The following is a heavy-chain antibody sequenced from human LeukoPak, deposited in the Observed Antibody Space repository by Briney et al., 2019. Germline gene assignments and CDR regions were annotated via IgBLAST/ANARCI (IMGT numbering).Heavy chain of an antibody. V-gene: IGHV1-2*02. Sequence: ASVKVSCKASGYTFTGYYMHWVRQAPGQGLEWMGWINPNSGGTNYAQKFQGRVTMTRDTSISTAYMELSRLRSDDTAVYCCAGLHYGPTPDWFDPWGQGTLVTVSS. D-gene: IGHD4-17*01. CDR3: AGLHYGPTPDWFDP. CDR2: INPNSGGT. J-gene: IGHJ5*02. CDR1: GYTFTGYY.